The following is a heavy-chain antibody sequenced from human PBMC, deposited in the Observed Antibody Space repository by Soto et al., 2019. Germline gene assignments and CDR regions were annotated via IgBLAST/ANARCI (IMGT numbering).Heavy chain of an antibody. CDR2: IYHSGST. D-gene: IGHD2-21*02. V-gene: IGHV4-30-2*01. CDR1: GGSISSGGYS. Sequence: QLQLQESGSGLVKPSQTLSLTCAVSGGSISSGGYSWSWIRQPPGKGLEWIGYIYHSGSTYYNLSLKSRVTISVDRSKNQFSLKLSSVTAADAAVYYCARVAYCGGDCYRGFDPWGQGTLVTVSS. CDR3: ARVAYCGGDCYRGFDP. J-gene: IGHJ5*02.